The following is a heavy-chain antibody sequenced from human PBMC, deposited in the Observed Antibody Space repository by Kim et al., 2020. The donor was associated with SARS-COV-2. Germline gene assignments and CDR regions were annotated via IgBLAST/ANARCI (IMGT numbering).Heavy chain of an antibody. Sequence: GESLKISCKGSGYSFTSYWIGWVRQMPGKGLEWMGIIYPGDSDTRYSPSFQGQVTISADKSISTAYLQWSSLKASDTAMYYCARRGVVAANRDYYYYGMDVWGQGTTVTVSS. J-gene: IGHJ6*02. CDR2: IYPGDSDT. D-gene: IGHD2-15*01. CDR3: ARRGVVAANRDYYYYGMDV. V-gene: IGHV5-51*01. CDR1: GYSFTSYW.